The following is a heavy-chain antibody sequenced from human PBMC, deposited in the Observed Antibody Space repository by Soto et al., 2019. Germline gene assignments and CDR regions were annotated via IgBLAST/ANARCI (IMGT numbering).Heavy chain of an antibody. CDR1: GGSFSGYY. J-gene: IGHJ4*02. CDR3: ARDKRTGLFDY. D-gene: IGHD2-8*02. Sequence: QVQLQQWGAGLLKPSETLSLTCAVYGGSFSGYYWTWIRQPPGTGLEWIGEINHSGSTNYNPSLKSRVTISVDSSNNQFPLKLTSVTAADRAVYYRARDKRTGLFDYWGQGMRVTFSS. CDR2: INHSGST. V-gene: IGHV4-34*01.